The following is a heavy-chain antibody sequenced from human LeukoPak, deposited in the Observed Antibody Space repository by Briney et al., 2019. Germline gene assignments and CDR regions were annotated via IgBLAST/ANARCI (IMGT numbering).Heavy chain of an antibody. Sequence: PGGSLRLSCAASGFTFDDYTMHWVRQAPGKGLEWVSLISWDGGSTYYADSVKGRFTISRDNSKNKLYLQMNSLRAEDTAIYYCAKDWDWELLIFDYWGQGTLVTVSS. CDR2: ISWDGGST. CDR1: GFTFDDYT. V-gene: IGHV3-43*01. CDR3: AKDWDWELLIFDY. D-gene: IGHD1-26*01. J-gene: IGHJ4*02.